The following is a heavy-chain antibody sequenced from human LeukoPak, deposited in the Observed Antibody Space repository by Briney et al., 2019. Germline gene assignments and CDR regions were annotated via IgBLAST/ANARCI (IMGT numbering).Heavy chain of an antibody. CDR3: ARGLPGYSNTWNDH. CDR1: GFTFSRYW. J-gene: IGHJ5*02. V-gene: IGHV3-74*01. CDR2: TNSDGSLP. Sequence: GGSLRLSCAASGFTFSRYWMHWVRQAPGKGLVWVSRTNSDGSLPSYADSVKGRFTISRDNAKNTLHLQMNSLGVEDTAIYYCARGLPGYSNTWNDHWGQGTLVTASS. D-gene: IGHD6-13*01.